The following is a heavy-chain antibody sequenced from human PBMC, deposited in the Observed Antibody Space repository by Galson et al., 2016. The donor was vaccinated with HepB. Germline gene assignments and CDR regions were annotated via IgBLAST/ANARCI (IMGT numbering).Heavy chain of an antibody. CDR3: AKLPSRYYGSGAGYGMDI. V-gene: IGHV3-23*01. J-gene: IGHJ3*02. D-gene: IGHD3-10*01. CDR2: VGTGHFT. Sequence: SLRLSCATPGFTFTDYPMTWVRQAPGKGLEWVSTVGTGHFTHYADSVKGRFIISRDDSKNTLYLQMHSLRAEDTALYYCAKLPSRYYGSGAGYGMDIWGQGTMVSVSS. CDR1: GFTFTDYP.